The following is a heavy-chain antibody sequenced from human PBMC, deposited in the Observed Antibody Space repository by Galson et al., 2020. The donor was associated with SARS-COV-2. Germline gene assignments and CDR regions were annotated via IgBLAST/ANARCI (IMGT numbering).Heavy chain of an antibody. D-gene: IGHD3-3*01. J-gene: IGHJ4*02. V-gene: IGHV2-5*01. CDR3: AHNGGWSGPAFDY. CDR1: GFSLSTSGVG. CDR2: IYWDDK. Sequence: KMSGPTLVKPTQTLTLTCTFSGFSLSTSGVGVGWIRQPPGKALEWLALIYWDDKRYSPSLKSRLTITKDTSKNQVVLTMTNMDPVDTATYYCAHNGGWSGPAFDYWGQGTLVTVSS.